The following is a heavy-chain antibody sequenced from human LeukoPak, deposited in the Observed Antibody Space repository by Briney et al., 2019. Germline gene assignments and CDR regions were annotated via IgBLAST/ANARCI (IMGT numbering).Heavy chain of an antibody. CDR1: GGSFSDYY. CDR3: ARGRRGATIYK. CDR2: INDSGST. Sequence: SETLSLTCTVYGGSFSDYYWSWIRQPPGKGLEWIGEINDSGSTNYNPSLKSRVTMSIDTSKSHFSLRLSSVTAADTAVYYCARGRRGATIYKWGQGTLVTVSS. V-gene: IGHV4-34*01. D-gene: IGHD5-24*01. J-gene: IGHJ4*02.